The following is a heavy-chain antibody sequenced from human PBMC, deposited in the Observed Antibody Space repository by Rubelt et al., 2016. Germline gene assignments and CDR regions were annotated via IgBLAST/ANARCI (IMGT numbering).Heavy chain of an antibody. J-gene: IGHJ5*02. CDR1: GGSISSTAYY. CDR3: ARVTYTGNYGRGWFDP. Sequence: QLQLQLSGPRLVKPSETLSLTCTVSGGSISSTAYYWGWVRQPPGKGLEWIGSIYSGWGADCNPSLKSRVTISVDTSNHQFSLKLSSVTAADTAVYYCARVTYTGNYGRGWFDPWGQGTLGTVSA. V-gene: IGHV4-39*01. D-gene: IGHD1-7*01. CDR2: IYSGWGA.